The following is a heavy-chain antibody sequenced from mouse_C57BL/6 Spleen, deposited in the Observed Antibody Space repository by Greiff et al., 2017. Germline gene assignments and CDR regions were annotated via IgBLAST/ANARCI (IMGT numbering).Heavy chain of an antibody. Sequence: QVQLEQSGTELVKPGASVKISCKASGYGISCSWVDWVKQRPGKGLEWIGRIYPGDGDTNYNGKFKGKATLTADKSSSTAYMQLSSLTSEDSAVYFCARGDYALWYFDVWGTGTTVTVSS. V-gene: IGHV1-82*01. CDR1: GYGISCSW. CDR2: IYPGDGDT. CDR3: ARGDYALWYFDV. D-gene: IGHD1-1*02. J-gene: IGHJ1*03.